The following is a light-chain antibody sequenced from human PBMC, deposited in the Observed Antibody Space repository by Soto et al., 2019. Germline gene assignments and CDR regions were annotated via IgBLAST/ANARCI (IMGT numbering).Light chain of an antibody. Sequence: ILMTQSPATLSVSPGERVTLSCRASQSVSSYLAWYQQKPGQPPRLLIYGASTRATGIPARFSGSGSGTEFTLTIGSLQSEDFAVYYCQQYNNWPRTFGQGTKVDIK. J-gene: IGKJ1*01. CDR3: QQYNNWPRT. CDR1: QSVSSY. CDR2: GAS. V-gene: IGKV3-15*01.